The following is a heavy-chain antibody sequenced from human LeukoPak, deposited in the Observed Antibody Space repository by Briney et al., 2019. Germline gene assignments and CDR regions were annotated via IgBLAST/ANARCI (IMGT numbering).Heavy chain of an antibody. CDR2: MYACGST. CDR1: GGSISNYY. J-gene: IGHJ6*03. Sequence: SETLSLTCTVSGGSISNYYGIWIRQPAGRGRDGVGRMYACGSTSYNPSLNSRVTMSVDTSKNQFSLKLDSVTAADTAMYYCARDVRRSSSSSNSFYYYMDVWGKGTTVTVSS. V-gene: IGHV4-4*07. CDR3: ARDVRRSSSSSNSFYYYMDV. D-gene: IGHD6-6*01.